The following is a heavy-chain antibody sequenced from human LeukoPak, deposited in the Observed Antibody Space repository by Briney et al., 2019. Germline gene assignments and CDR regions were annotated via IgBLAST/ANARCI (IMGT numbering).Heavy chain of an antibody. V-gene: IGHV3-23*01. D-gene: IGHD6-19*01. CDR1: GFTFSSYA. CDR2: ISGSGGST. J-gene: IGHJ6*02. CDR3: AKDLTNTHGYSAREAVAGPRPYGVDV. Sequence: PGGSLRLSCAASGFTFSSYAMSWVRQAPGKGLEWVSAISGSGGSTYYADSVKGRFTISRDNSKNTLYLQMNSLRAEDTAVYYCAKDLTNTHGYSAREAVAGPRPYGVDVWGQGTTVTVSS.